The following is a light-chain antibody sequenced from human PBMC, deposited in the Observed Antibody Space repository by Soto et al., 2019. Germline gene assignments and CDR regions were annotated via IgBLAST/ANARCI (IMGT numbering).Light chain of an antibody. V-gene: IGKV3-11*01. CDR1: QSVSRY. J-gene: IGKJ4*01. CDR2: DAS. Sequence: EIVLTQSPATLSLSPGERATLSCRASQSVSRYLAWYQQKPDQAPRLLIYDASNRATGIPARFSGSGSGTDFTLTISSLEPEDFAVYYCQQFSSYPLTFGGGTKVDI. CDR3: QQFSSYPLT.